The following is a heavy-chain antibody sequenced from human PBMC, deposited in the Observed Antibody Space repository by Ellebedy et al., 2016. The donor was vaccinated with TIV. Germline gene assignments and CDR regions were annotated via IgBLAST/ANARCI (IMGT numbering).Heavy chain of an antibody. CDR3: AKLAGVHPWYFDY. V-gene: IGHV3-23*05. J-gene: IGHJ4*02. Sequence: PGGSLRLSCAASGFTFSDYAMRWVRQAPGRGLEWVSTIFQSGNTTYYADAVKGRFTITRDNSKPTLSRQMNSLRAEDTDVYYCAKLAGVHPWYFDYWGQGTLVTVSS. D-gene: IGHD2-15*01. CDR1: GFTFSDYA. CDR2: IFQSGNTT.